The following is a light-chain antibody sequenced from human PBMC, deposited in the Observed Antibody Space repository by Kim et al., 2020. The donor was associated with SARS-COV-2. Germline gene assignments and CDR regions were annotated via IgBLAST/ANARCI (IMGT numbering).Light chain of an antibody. CDR1: KLGDKY. J-gene: IGLJ2*01. V-gene: IGLV3-1*01. Sequence: SYELTKPPSVSVSPGQTASITCSGDKLGDKYVCWYQQKPGQSPVLVIYHDTKRPSGIPERFSGSNSGNTATLTISGTQAMDEADYYCQAWDNNIAVFGGGTQLTVL. CDR2: HDT. CDR3: QAWDNNIAV.